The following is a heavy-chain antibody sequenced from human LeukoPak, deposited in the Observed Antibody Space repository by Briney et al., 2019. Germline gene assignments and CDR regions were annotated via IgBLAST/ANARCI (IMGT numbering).Heavy chain of an antibody. D-gene: IGHD5-18*01. Sequence: GGSLRLSCVAYGFSFSSYWMSWVRQSPGKGLEWVANIKPDGTDTYYVGSVKGRFTISRDNAKNSVYLQIDSLRAEDTAVYFCARDDNSEGYTYGFYAFDIWGQGTMVTVSS. V-gene: IGHV3-7*01. CDR3: ARDDNSEGYTYGFYAFDI. J-gene: IGHJ3*02. CDR1: GFSFSSYW. CDR2: IKPDGTDT.